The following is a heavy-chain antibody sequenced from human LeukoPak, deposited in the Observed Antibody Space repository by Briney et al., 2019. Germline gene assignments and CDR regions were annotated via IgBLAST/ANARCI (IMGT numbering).Heavy chain of an antibody. CDR1: GGSISSGGYY. V-gene: IGHV4-31*03. Sequence: SETLSLTCTVSGGSISSGGYYWSWIRQHPGKGLEWIGYIYYSGSTYYNPSPKSRVTISVDTSKNQFSLKLSSVTAADTAVYYCARAGSTSSPDYWGQGTLATVSS. CDR3: ARAGSTSSPDY. D-gene: IGHD2-2*01. CDR2: IYYSGST. J-gene: IGHJ4*02.